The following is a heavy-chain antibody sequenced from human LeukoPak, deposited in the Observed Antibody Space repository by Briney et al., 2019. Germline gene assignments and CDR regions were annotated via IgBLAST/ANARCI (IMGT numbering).Heavy chain of an antibody. CDR3: VRDGVGAPPFDY. V-gene: IGHV3-74*01. J-gene: IGHJ4*02. Sequence: GGSLRLSCAASGFTFTSYSMNWVRQAPGKGLVWVSRIKGDGSSTSYADSVKGRFTISRDNAKNTLFLQMNSLRAEDTAVYYCVRDGVGAPPFDYWGQGALVTVSS. CDR1: GFTFTSYS. CDR2: IKGDGSST. D-gene: IGHD1-26*01.